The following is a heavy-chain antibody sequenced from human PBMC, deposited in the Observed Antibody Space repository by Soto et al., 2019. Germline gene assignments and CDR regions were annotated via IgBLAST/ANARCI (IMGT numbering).Heavy chain of an antibody. J-gene: IGHJ4*02. V-gene: IGHV3-7*04. CDR1: ESTVSRDW. D-gene: IGHD1-26*01. CDR2: INQDGSEK. Sequence: GGSLRLSCAIFESTVSRDWMNWVRQAPGKGLEWAAHINQDGSEKYYVDSVKGRFTISRGNAKKSLYLQMNSLRPADTAMYYCSGGVGDAFWGQGTLVTVSS. CDR3: SGGVGDAF.